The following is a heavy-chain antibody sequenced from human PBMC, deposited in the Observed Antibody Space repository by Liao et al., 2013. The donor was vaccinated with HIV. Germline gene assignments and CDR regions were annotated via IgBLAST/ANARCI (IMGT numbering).Heavy chain of an antibody. V-gene: IGHV4-4*07. D-gene: IGHD3-3*01. CDR3: ARGFDFPSGGEDCFDI. CDR2: VYTSGST. J-gene: IGHJ3*02. CDR1: GGSITSHY. Sequence: QVQLQESGPGLVKPSETLSLTCTVSGGSITSHYWSWIRQPAGKGLEWIGRVYTSGSTKYNPSLKSRITMSVDTSENQFSLKLSSVTAADTAVYYCARGFDFPSGGEDCFDIWGQGTMVTVSS.